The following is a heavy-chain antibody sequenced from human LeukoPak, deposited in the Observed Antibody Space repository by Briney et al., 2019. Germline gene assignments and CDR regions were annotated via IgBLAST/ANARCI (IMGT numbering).Heavy chain of an antibody. V-gene: IGHV4-4*02. D-gene: IGHD6-19*01. CDR2: IYHSGST. J-gene: IGHJ4*02. CDR3: ARVPVIPVADAFDY. Sequence: PSGTLSLTCAVSGGSISSTNWWSWVRQPPGKGLEWIGEIYHSGSTNYNPSLRNRDTISVDKSKNHFSLKLSSVTAADTAVYYCARVPVIPVADAFDYWGQGTLVIASS. CDR1: GGSISSTNW.